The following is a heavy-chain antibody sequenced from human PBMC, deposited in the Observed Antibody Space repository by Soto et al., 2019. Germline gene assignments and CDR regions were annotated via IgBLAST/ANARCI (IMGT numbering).Heavy chain of an antibody. CDR3: ARAGDWNYVQDF. Sequence: GGSLRLSCAASGFTFTNYRIHWVRQAPGKGPVWVARINSDGTRINYADSVKGRFTISRDNAKNTVFLQMNSLRDEDSAVYFCARAGDWNYVQDFWGQGTLVTVSS. CDR2: INSDGTRI. J-gene: IGHJ4*02. V-gene: IGHV3-74*01. D-gene: IGHD1-7*01. CDR1: GFTFTNYR.